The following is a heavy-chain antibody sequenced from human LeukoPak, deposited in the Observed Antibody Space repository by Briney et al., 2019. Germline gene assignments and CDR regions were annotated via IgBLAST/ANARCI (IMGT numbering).Heavy chain of an antibody. CDR2: LYSGGST. D-gene: IGHD1-26*01. Sequence: GGSLRLSCVASGFTVSSSHMTWVRQAPGKGLEWVSVLYSGGSTYYADSVKGRFTISRDNSKNTLYLQMNSLRAEDTAVYYCARRIVGATTNYYYYGMDVWGQGTTVTVSS. CDR1: GFTVSSSH. V-gene: IGHV3-53*01. J-gene: IGHJ6*02. CDR3: ARRIVGATTNYYYYGMDV.